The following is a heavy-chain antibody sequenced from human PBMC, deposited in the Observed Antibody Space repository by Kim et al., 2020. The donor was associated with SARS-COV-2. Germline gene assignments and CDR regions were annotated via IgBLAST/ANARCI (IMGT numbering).Heavy chain of an antibody. V-gene: IGHV1-18*01. Sequence: ASVKVSCKASGYTFTSYGISWVRQAPGQGLEWMGWISAYNGNTNYAQKLQGRVTMTTDTSTSTAYMELRSLRSDDTAVYYCARDRRITIFGVVTHGYYYYYVDVWGKGTTVTVSS. CDR2: ISAYNGNT. CDR3: ARDRRITIFGVVTHGYYYYYVDV. CDR1: GYTFTSYG. D-gene: IGHD3-3*01. J-gene: IGHJ6*03.